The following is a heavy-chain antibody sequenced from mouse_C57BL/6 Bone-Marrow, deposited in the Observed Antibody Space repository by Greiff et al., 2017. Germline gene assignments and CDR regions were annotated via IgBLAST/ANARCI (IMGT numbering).Heavy chain of an antibody. Sequence: VQLQQSGAELVRPGTSVKVSCKASGYAFTNYLIEWVKQRPGQGLEWIGVINPGSGGTNYNEKFKGKATLTADKSSSTAYMQLSSLTSEDSAVYFCARSGYYHWYFDVWGTGTTVTVSS. V-gene: IGHV1-54*01. CDR1: GYAFTNYL. CDR3: ARSGYYHWYFDV. CDR2: INPGSGGT. J-gene: IGHJ1*03. D-gene: IGHD2-3*01.